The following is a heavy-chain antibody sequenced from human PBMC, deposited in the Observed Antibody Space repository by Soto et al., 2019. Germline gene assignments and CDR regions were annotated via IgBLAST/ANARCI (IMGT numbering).Heavy chain of an antibody. J-gene: IGHJ4*02. CDR1: GGGISIGGYY. D-gene: IGHD2-15*01. CDR2: IYYSGST. CDR3: ATVLGSCSGGSCYSGYYLEY. Sequence: SESRSLTWTVSGGGISIGGYYWSGIRHHPGKGLEWIGYIYYSGSTYYNPSLKSRVTILVDTSKNQFSLKLSSVTAADTAVYYCATVLGSCSGGSCYSGYYLEYCGKGTLVTVFS. V-gene: IGHV4-30-4*01.